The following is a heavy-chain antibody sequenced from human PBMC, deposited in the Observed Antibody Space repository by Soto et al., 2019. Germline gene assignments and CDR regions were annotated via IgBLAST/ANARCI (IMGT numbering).Heavy chain of an antibody. D-gene: IGHD3-22*01. CDR1: GGTFSSYA. V-gene: IGHV1-69*12. CDR2: IIPIFGTA. J-gene: IGHJ2*01. CDR3: ARAGYYDRIDWYFDL. Sequence: QVQLVQSGAEVKKPGSSVKVSCKASGGTFSSYAISWVRQAPGQGLEWMGGIIPIFGTANYAQKFQGRVTITADESTSTADMERSSLRSEDTAVYYCARAGYYDRIDWYFDLWGRGTLVTISS.